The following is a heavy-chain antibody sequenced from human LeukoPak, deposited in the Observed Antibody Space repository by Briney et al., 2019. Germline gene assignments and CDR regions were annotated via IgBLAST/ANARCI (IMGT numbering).Heavy chain of an antibody. Sequence: VASVKDSCKTSGDYFTDDYMHSGRQTPQDRGEWMGIMIPSGDTTTDAETFRGGVTTTRDTTTSTVYMEMCSLRAENTGVYFCARGGALRYFEWVSAYWGQGTLGTVSS. D-gene: IGHD3-9*01. CDR2: MIPSGDTT. CDR3: ARGGALRYFEWVSAY. CDR1: GDYFTDDY. J-gene: IGHJ4*02. V-gene: IGHV1-46*01.